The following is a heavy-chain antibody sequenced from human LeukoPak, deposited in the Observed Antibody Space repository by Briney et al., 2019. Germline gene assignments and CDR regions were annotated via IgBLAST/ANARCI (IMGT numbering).Heavy chain of an antibody. J-gene: IGHJ3*02. CDR1: EFTFSTYT. CDR2: ITSGGIYI. V-gene: IGHV3-21*01. Sequence: PGGSLRLSCAASEFTFSTYTTNWVRQAPEKGLEWVSSITSGGIYIYYADSLKGRFTISRDNAKNSLYLQMNSLRAEDTTVYYCASANWGEFSYDAFDIWGQGTMVTVSS. CDR3: ASANWGEFSYDAFDI. D-gene: IGHD7-27*01.